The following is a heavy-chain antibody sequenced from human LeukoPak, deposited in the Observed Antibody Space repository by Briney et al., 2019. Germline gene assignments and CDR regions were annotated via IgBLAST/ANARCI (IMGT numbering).Heavy chain of an antibody. V-gene: IGHV4-34*01. D-gene: IGHD3-10*01. CDR2: INHSGST. CDR3: ARDRYYGSGSQTFDY. J-gene: IGHJ4*02. Sequence: PSETLSLTCAVYGGSFSGYYWSWIRQPPGKGLEWIGEINHSGSTNYNPSLKSRVTISVDTSKNQFSLKLSSVTAADTAVYYCARDRYYGSGSQTFDYWGQGTLVTVSS. CDR1: GGSFSGYY.